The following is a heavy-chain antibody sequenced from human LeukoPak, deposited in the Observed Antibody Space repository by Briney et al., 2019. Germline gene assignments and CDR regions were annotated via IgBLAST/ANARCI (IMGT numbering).Heavy chain of an antibody. CDR2: INHSGST. CDR3: ARGGGTGRPPYYFDY. J-gene: IGHJ4*02. V-gene: IGHV4-34*01. Sequence: SETLSLTCAVYVGSFSGYYWSRIREPPGKGLEWIGEINHSGSTNYNPSLKSRVTISVDTSKNQFSLKLSSVTAADTAVYYCARGGGTGRPPYYFDYWGQGTLVTVSS. D-gene: IGHD3/OR15-3a*01. CDR1: VGSFSGYY.